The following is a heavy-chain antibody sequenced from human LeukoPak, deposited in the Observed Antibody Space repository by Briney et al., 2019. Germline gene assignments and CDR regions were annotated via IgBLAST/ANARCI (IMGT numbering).Heavy chain of an antibody. J-gene: IGHJ4*02. D-gene: IGHD4-17*01. Sequence: SESLSLTCTVSGASISDYYWSWIRQPPGQGLEWIGYVFVSGGANYNPSLKRQVAISVDTSNNQFAVKLGSVTAADTAVDYCAAALGRYGDYSRGYYFDYWGQGTLVTVSS. V-gene: IGHV4-59*13. CDR3: AAALGRYGDYSRGYYFDY. CDR2: VFVSGGA. CDR1: GASISDYY.